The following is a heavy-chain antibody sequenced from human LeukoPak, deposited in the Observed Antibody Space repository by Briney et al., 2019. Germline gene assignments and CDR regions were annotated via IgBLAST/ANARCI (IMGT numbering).Heavy chain of an antibody. V-gene: IGHV3-20*04. J-gene: IGHJ4*02. D-gene: IGHD3-22*01. CDR3: ARSRHSYDSTGFPHY. CDR1: GFTFDDYG. CDR2: INWNGGST. Sequence: GGSLRLSCAASGFTFDDYGMSWVRQAPGKGLEWVSGINWNGGSTGYADSVKGRFTISRDNAKNSLYLQMNSLRAEDTALYYCARSRHSYDSTGFPHYWGQGTLVTVSS.